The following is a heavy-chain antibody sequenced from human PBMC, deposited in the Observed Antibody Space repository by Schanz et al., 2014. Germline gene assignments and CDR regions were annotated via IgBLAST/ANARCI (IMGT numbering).Heavy chain of an antibody. CDR2: ISGGGGST. CDR3: AKSRGYSGYDTLDS. CDR1: GFTFTTNA. V-gene: IGHV3-23*04. J-gene: IGHJ4*02. Sequence: EVQLVESGGGLVQPGGSLRLSCAASGFTFTTNAMSWVRQPPGKGLEWVSAISGGGGSTYYTSSVKGRFTMSRDNSKSTLYLQMSSLRADDTAVYYCAKSRGYSGYDTLDSWGQGTLVTVSS. D-gene: IGHD5-12*01.